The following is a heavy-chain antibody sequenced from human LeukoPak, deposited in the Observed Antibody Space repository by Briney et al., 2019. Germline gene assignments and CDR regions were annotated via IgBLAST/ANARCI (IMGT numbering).Heavy chain of an antibody. Sequence: GGSLGLSCAASGFTFSSYEMNWVRQAPGKGLEWISAISGSSSNVYYAASVRGRFTISRDNAENSLYLQLNTMRAEDTAVYYCARGFRDTAMFLDYWGQGTLVTVSS. CDR1: GFTFSSYE. V-gene: IGHV3-48*03. J-gene: IGHJ4*02. CDR2: ISGSSSNV. CDR3: ARGFRDTAMFLDY. D-gene: IGHD5-18*01.